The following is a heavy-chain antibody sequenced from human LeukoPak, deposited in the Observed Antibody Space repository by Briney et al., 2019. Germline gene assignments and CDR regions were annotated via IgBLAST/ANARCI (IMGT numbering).Heavy chain of an antibody. V-gene: IGHV3-48*02. D-gene: IGHD2-15*01. CDR1: GFTFSSYS. CDR2: ISSSGTSI. CDR3: ARGRLTCSGGSCYSWYFDL. Sequence: GGSLRLSCAASGFTFSSYSMNWVRQAPGKGLEWVSIISSSGTSIYYADSVKGRLTISRDNAKNSLYLQMDSLRDEDTAVYYCARGRLTCSGGSCYSWYFDLWGRGTLVTVSS. J-gene: IGHJ2*01.